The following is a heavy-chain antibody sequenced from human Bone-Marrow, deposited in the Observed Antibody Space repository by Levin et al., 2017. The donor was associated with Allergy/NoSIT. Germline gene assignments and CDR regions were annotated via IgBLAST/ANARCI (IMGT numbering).Heavy chain of an antibody. CDR3: AKELLFLEWFFDY. J-gene: IGHJ4*02. CDR2: ISSGGDAT. Sequence: LSLPCAASGFSFSNYAMNWVRQAPGKGLEWGPGISSGGDATYYADSVKGRLTISRDNSKNTLYLQINSLRAEDTAVYYCAKELLFLEWFFDYWGKGTLVTVSS. CDR1: GFSFSNYA. D-gene: IGHD3-3*01. V-gene: IGHV3-23*01.